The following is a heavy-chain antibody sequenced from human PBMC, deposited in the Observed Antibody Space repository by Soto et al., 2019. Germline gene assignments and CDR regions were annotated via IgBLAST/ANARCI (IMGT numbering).Heavy chain of an antibody. Sequence: PSETLSLTCTVSRGSISSYYWSWIRQHPGKGLEWIGYIYYSGSTYYNPSLKSRVTISVDTSKNQFSLKLSSVTAADTAVYYCASDTDLRRYYYYGMDVWGQGTTVTVSS. J-gene: IGHJ6*02. CDR1: RGSISSYY. D-gene: IGHD3-16*01. CDR2: IYYSGST. CDR3: ASDTDLRRYYYYGMDV. V-gene: IGHV4-59*06.